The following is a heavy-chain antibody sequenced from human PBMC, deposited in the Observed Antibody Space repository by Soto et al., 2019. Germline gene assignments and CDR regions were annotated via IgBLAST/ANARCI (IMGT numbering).Heavy chain of an antibody. CDR3: ARSFDYYGSGSPFWYYYYMDV. CDR2: MNPNSGNT. Sequence: ASVKVSFKASGYTFTSYDINWVRQATGQGLEWMGWMNPNSGNTGYAQKFQGRVTMTRNTSISTAYMELSSLRSEDTAVYYCARSFDYYGSGSPFWYYYYMDVWGKGTTVTVS. CDR1: GYTFTSYD. V-gene: IGHV1-8*01. D-gene: IGHD3-10*01. J-gene: IGHJ6*03.